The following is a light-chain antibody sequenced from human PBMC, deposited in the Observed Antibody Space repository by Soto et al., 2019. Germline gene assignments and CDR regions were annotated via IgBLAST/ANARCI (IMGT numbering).Light chain of an antibody. CDR3: QQSYHFPLT. Sequence: DIQMTQSPSSLSASVGDTVTITCRASQNIRIYLNWYQQKPGKAPKVLINAASSLQSGVPLRFSGSRSGTDYTLTINSLQPEDFATYYCQQSYHFPLTFGQGTKVEIK. V-gene: IGKV1-39*01. CDR2: AAS. J-gene: IGKJ1*01. CDR1: QNIRIY.